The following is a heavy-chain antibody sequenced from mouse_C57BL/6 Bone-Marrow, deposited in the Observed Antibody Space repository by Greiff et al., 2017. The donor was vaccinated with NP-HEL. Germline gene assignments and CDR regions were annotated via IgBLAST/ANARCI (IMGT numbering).Heavy chain of an antibody. J-gene: IGHJ2*01. D-gene: IGHD1-1*01. V-gene: IGHV1-55*01. Sequence: QVHVKQPGAELVKPGASVKMSCKASGYTFTSYWITWVKQRPGQGLEWIGDIYPGSGSTNYNEKFKSKATLIVDTSSSTAYMQLSSLTSEDSAVYYCARDYYYFDYWGQGTTLTVSS. CDR2: IYPGSGST. CDR1: GYTFTSYW. CDR3: ARDYYYFDY.